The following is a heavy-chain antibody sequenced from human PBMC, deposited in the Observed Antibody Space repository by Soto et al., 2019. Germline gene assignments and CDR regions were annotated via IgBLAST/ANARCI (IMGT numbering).Heavy chain of an antibody. CDR2: ISGGGDST. Sequence: EVQLLDSGGGLVQPGGSLRLSCAASGFTFSNYAMNWVRQAPGEGLEWVLGISGGGDSTYYADSVKGRFTISRDNSKNTLFLQMNSLRAEDTAVYYCAKERLARGFDYWGQGTLVTVSS. J-gene: IGHJ4*02. V-gene: IGHV3-23*01. CDR1: GFTFSNYA. CDR3: AKERLARGFDY.